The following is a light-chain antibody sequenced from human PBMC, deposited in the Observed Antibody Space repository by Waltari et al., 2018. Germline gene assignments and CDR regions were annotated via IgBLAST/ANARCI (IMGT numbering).Light chain of an antibody. CDR3: QQGSIFPRT. Sequence: DFQMTQATSSVSASVGVRVTITCRASQGISTWLSWYQQKPGKAPQLLIYAASTLQSGVPSRFSGSGSGTDFTLTISNLQPEDFATYYCQQGSIFPRTFGQGTKVEIQ. V-gene: IGKV1-12*01. CDR2: AAS. CDR1: QGISTW. J-gene: IGKJ1*01.